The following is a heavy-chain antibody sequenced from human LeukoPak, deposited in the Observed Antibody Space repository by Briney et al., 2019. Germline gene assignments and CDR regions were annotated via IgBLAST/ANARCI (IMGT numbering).Heavy chain of an antibody. V-gene: IGHV4-39*07. CDR2: IYYSGST. CDR1: GGSISSSSYY. D-gene: IGHD1-26*01. Sequence: PSETLSLTCTVSGGSISSSSYYWGWIRQPPGKGLEWIGSIYYSGSTYYNPSLKSRVTISVDTSKNQFSLKLSSVTAADTAVYYCARVSPGSYFDYWGQGTLVTVSS. J-gene: IGHJ4*02. CDR3: ARVSPGSYFDY.